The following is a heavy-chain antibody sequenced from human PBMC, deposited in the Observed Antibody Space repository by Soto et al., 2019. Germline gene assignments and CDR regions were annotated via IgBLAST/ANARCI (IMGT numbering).Heavy chain of an antibody. J-gene: IGHJ6*02. Sequence: ASVKVSCKASGYIFTSYGISWVRQAPGQGLEWMGWISAYNGNTNYAQKVQGRVTMTTDTSTSTAYMELRSLRSDDTAVYYCAREGYSGRPGAYGMDVWGQGTTVTVSS. D-gene: IGHD1-26*01. CDR1: GYIFTSYG. CDR3: AREGYSGRPGAYGMDV. V-gene: IGHV1-18*04. CDR2: ISAYNGNT.